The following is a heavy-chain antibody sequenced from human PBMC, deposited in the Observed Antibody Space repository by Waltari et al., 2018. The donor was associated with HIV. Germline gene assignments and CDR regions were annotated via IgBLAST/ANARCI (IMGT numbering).Heavy chain of an antibody. J-gene: IGHJ4*02. Sequence: QVQLQESGPGLVKPSETLSLTCRVSGYSIPRANYWGWIRQPPGKGLQWIGSISLSGKTYYDPTLKSRINLSRDTSKNLFSLELTSVTAADTAVYYCARLMSTTRFDSWGQGTLVSVSS. CDR1: GYSIPRANY. D-gene: IGHD1-7*01. CDR2: ISLSGKT. CDR3: ARLMSTTRFDS. V-gene: IGHV4-38-2*01.